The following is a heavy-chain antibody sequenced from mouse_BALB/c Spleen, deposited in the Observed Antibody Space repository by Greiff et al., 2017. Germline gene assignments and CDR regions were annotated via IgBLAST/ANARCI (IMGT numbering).Heavy chain of an antibody. D-gene: IGHD2-2*01. V-gene: IGHV1S22*01. Sequence: LQQPGSELVRPGASVKLSCKASGYTFTSYWMHWVKQRPGQGLEWIGNIYPGSGSTNYDEKFKSKATLTVDTSSSTAYMQLSSLTSEDSAVYYCTAGYSFAYWGQGTLVTVSA. CDR1: GYTFTSYW. CDR2: IYPGSGST. CDR3: TAGYSFAY. J-gene: IGHJ3*01.